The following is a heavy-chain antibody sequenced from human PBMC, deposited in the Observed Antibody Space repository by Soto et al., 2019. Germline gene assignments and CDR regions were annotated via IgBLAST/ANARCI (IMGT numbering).Heavy chain of an antibody. CDR3: ARPQSGPPTVTTNAFDY. Sequence: QVQLVQSGAEVKKPGSSVKVSCKASGVTFVSHAISWVRQAPGQGLEWMGGIAPIFGTANYAQKFQGRVTITADESTSTAYMELSSLRSEDTAVYYCARPQSGPPTVTTNAFDYWGQGTLVTVSS. V-gene: IGHV1-69*12. D-gene: IGHD4-17*01. CDR1: GVTFVSHA. J-gene: IGHJ4*02. CDR2: IAPIFGTA.